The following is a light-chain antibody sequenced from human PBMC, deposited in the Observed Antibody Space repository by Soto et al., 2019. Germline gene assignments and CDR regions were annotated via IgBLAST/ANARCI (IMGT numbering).Light chain of an antibody. CDR3: QQYNNWPPT. J-gene: IGKJ1*01. CDR1: QSVSSSY. V-gene: IGKV3-20*01. CDR2: AAS. Sequence: EIVLTQSPGTLSLSPGERATLSCRASQSVSSSYLVWHQQKPGQAPRLLIYAASRRATGIPDRFSGSGSGTDFTLTISRLEPEDFAVYYCQQYNNWPPTFGQGTKVDIK.